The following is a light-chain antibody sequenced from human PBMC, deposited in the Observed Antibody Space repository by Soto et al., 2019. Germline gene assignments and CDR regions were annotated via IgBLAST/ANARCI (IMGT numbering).Light chain of an antibody. J-gene: IGKJ1*01. CDR2: GAS. V-gene: IGKV3-15*01. CDR1: QSVSSN. Sequence: EIVMTQSPATLSVSPGERATLSCRASQSVSSNLAWYQQKPGQAPRLLIYGASTRATGIPARFSGSGSGTEFTLTISSLQSEDFAVYYCQQYNKCPRTFGQGTKVEIK. CDR3: QQYNKCPRT.